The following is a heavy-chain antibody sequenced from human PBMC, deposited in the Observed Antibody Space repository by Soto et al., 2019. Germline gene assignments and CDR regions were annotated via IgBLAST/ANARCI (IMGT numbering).Heavy chain of an antibody. CDR3: ARSLLYSKSRFDT. CDR2: INPSDGST. D-gene: IGHD4-4*01. V-gene: IGHV1-46*01. CDR1: GYTFTNYY. J-gene: IGHJ5*02. Sequence: ASVKVSYKTSGYTFTNYYMHWVRQAPGQGLEWVAIINPSDGSTSYAQKFQGRATLTRDTSASTVYMELSSLRSEDTAVYYCARSLLYSKSRFDTWGQGTQVTVSS.